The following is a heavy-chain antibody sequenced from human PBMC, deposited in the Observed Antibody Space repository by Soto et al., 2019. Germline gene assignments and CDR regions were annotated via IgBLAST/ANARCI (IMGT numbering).Heavy chain of an antibody. V-gene: IGHV4-59*01. CDR1: GGSISGYY. CDR2: IYYSGST. CDR3: AREGYSDSLTGYHLNWLDP. D-gene: IGHD3-9*01. Sequence: PSETLSLTCTVSGGSISGYYWSWIRQHQGKGLEWIGNIYYSGSTNYNPSLKSRVTMSVDSSKNRFSLKLTSVTAADTAVYYCAREGYSDSLTGYHLNWLDPWGQGTLVTVSS. J-gene: IGHJ5*02.